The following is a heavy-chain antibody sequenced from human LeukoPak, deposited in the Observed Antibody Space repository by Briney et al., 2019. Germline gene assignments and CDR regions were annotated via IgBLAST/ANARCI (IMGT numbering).Heavy chain of an antibody. CDR3: ARDPHQLSYYYYYYMDV. CDR1: GFTFSSYS. J-gene: IGHJ6*03. D-gene: IGHD1-1*01. Sequence: GGSLRLSCAASGFTFSSYSMNWVRQAPGKGLEWVSSISSSSSYIYYADSVKGRFTISRDNAKNSLYLQMNSLRAEDTAVYYCARDPHQLSYYYYYYMDVWGKGTTVTISS. CDR2: ISSSSSYI. V-gene: IGHV3-21*01.